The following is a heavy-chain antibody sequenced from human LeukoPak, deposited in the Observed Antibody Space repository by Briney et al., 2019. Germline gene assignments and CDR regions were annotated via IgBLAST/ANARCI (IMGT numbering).Heavy chain of an antibody. Sequence: GASVKFSCRASGYTFTSYGISWVRQVPGQGLEWMGWISAYNGNTNYAQKLQGRVTMTIDTSTSTAYMELRSLRSDDTAVYYCAREEAQIGNQLLFSVWGKGTTVTVSS. V-gene: IGHV1-18*01. CDR2: ISAYNGNT. CDR3: AREEAQIGNQLLFSV. D-gene: IGHD2-2*01. CDR1: GYTFTSYG. J-gene: IGHJ6*04.